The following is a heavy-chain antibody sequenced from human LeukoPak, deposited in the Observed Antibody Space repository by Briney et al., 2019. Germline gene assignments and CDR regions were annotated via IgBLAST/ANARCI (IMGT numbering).Heavy chain of an antibody. CDR2: IYTSGST. Sequence: PSETLSLTRTVSGGSISSGSYYWSWIRQPAGKGLEWIGRIYTSGSTNYNPSLKSRVTISVDTSKNQFSLKLSSVTAADTAVYYCARTRWIAVAGTDYFDYWGQGTLVTVSS. CDR3: ARTRWIAVAGTDYFDY. V-gene: IGHV4-61*02. D-gene: IGHD6-19*01. CDR1: GGSISSGSYY. J-gene: IGHJ4*02.